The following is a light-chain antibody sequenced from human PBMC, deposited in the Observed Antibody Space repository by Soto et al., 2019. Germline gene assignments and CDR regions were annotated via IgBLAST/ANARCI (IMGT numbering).Light chain of an antibody. Sequence: DIQMTQSPSTLSASVGDRVTITCRASQSIGSWLAWYQQKPGKAPKLLISQASNLETGVPSRFSGSGSGTEFTLTISSLQPDDLATYYCQQYNNYWTFGQGTKVEI. V-gene: IGKV1-5*03. CDR3: QQYNNYWT. CDR1: QSIGSW. J-gene: IGKJ1*01. CDR2: QAS.